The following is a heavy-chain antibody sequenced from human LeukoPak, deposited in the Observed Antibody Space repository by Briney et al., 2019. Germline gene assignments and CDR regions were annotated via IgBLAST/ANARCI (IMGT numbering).Heavy chain of an antibody. J-gene: IGHJ6*02. D-gene: IGHD6-19*01. CDR1: GYTFTSYG. V-gene: IGHV1-18*01. Sequence: GASVKVSCKASGYTFTSYGISWVRQAPGQGLEWMGWISAYNGNTNYAQKLQGRVTMTTDTSTSTAYMELRSLRSDDTAVYYCARSGSSGWSYCDYYGMDVWGQGTTVTVSS. CDR2: ISAYNGNT. CDR3: ARSGSSGWSYCDYYGMDV.